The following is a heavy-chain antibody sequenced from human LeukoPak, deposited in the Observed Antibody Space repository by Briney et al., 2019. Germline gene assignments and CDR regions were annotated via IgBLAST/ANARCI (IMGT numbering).Heavy chain of an antibody. J-gene: IGHJ6*02. V-gene: IGHV3-48*01. CDR1: GFTFSSYS. D-gene: IGHD2-15*01. CDR3: ASDPSYCSGGSCYSHYYYYGMDV. Sequence: GGSLRLSCAAFGFTFSSYSMNWVRQAPGKGLEWVSYISSSSSTIYYADSVKGRFTISRDNAKNSLYLQMNSLRADDTAVYYCASDPSYCSGGSCYSHYYYYGMDVWGQGTTVTVSS. CDR2: ISSSSSTI.